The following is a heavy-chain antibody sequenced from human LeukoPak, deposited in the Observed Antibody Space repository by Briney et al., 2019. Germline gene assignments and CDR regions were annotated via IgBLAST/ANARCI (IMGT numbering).Heavy chain of an antibody. J-gene: IGHJ4*02. CDR2: INHSGST. Sequence: SETLSLTCTVSGGSISSYYWSWIRQPPGKGLEWIGEINHSGSTNYNPSLKSRVTISVDTSKNQFSLKLSSVTAADTAVYYCARGQGGSYYDYWGQGTLVTVSS. V-gene: IGHV4-34*01. CDR1: GGSISSYY. CDR3: ARGQGGSYYDY. D-gene: IGHD3-16*01.